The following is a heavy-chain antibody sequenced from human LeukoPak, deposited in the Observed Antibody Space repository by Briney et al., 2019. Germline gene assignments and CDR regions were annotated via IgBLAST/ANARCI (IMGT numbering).Heavy chain of an antibody. D-gene: IGHD6-13*01. CDR3: ARVGGTIAAAGKVLYYFDY. J-gene: IGHJ4*02. Sequence: PSETLSLTCTVSGGSISSYYWSWIRQPPGKGLEWIGYIYYSGSTNYNPSLKSRVTISVDTSKNQFSLKLSSVTAADTAVYYCARVGGTIAAAGKVLYYFDYWGQGTLVTVSS. CDR2: IYYSGST. CDR1: GGSISSYY. V-gene: IGHV4-59*01.